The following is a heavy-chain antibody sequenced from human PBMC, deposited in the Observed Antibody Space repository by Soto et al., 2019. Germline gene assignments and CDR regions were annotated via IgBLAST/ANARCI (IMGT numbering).Heavy chain of an antibody. J-gene: IGHJ4*02. CDR2: IYSGGST. Sequence: PGGSLRLSCAASGFTVSSNYMSWVRQAPGKGLEWVSVIYSGGSTYYADSVKGRFTISRDNSKNTLYLQMNSLRAEDTAVYYCARVVVVTAIWGTYYFDYWGQGTLVTVSS. CDR1: GFTVSSNY. V-gene: IGHV3-53*01. CDR3: ARVVVVTAIWGTYYFDY. D-gene: IGHD2-21*02.